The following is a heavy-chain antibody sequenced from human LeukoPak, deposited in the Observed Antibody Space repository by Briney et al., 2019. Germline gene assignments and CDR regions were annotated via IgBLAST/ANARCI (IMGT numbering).Heavy chain of an antibody. V-gene: IGHV1-8*01. J-gene: IGHJ5*02. Sequence: SVKVSCKASGYTFTSYDINWVRQATGQGLEWMGWMNPNSGNTGYAQKFQGRVTMTRNTSISTAYMELSSLRSEDTAVYYCARGVSDILTGYRLHPWGQGTLVTVSS. D-gene: IGHD3-9*01. CDR2: MNPNSGNT. CDR1: GYTFTSYD. CDR3: ARGVSDILTGYRLHP.